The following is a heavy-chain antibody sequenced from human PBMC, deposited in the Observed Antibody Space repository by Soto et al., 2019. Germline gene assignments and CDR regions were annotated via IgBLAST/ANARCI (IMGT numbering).Heavy chain of an antibody. CDR3: TALLAAGTPYPYYYYYYGKDV. Sequence: PGGSLRLSCAASGFTFSNAWMNWVRQAPGKGLEWVGRIKSKTDGGTTDYAAPVKGRFTISRDDSKNTLYLQMNSLKTEDTAVYYCTALLAAGTPYPYYYYYYGKDVWGQGTTVTVSS. CDR2: IKSKTDGGTT. J-gene: IGHJ6*02. V-gene: IGHV3-15*07. CDR1: GFTFSNAW. D-gene: IGHD6-13*01.